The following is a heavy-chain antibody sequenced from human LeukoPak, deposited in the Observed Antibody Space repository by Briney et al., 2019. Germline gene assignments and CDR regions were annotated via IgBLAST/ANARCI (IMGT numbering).Heavy chain of an antibody. Sequence: GGSLRLSCTASGFSFSGHWMHWARQLPGKGLVWVSRISPTGSTTSYADSVKGRFTVSRDNAKNTLYLQVNNLRAEDTAVYYCARAGERGGYDYNWFDPWGQGTLVTVSS. CDR1: GFSFSGHW. D-gene: IGHD5-12*01. CDR3: ARAGERGGYDYNWFDP. J-gene: IGHJ5*02. CDR2: ISPTGSTT. V-gene: IGHV3-74*01.